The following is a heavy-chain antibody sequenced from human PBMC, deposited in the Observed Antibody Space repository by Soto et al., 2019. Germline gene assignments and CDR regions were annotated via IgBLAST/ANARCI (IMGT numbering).Heavy chain of an antibody. CDR1: GYTFTGYY. J-gene: IGHJ4*02. CDR3: AREGTYSSGWGFDY. V-gene: IGHV1-2*04. Sequence: ASLKVSCKASGYTFTGYYMHWVRQAPGQGLEWMGWINPNSGGTNYAQKFQGWVTMTRDTSISTAYMELSRLRSGDTAVYYCAREGTYSSGWGFDYWGQGTLVTVSS. CDR2: INPNSGGT. D-gene: IGHD6-19*01.